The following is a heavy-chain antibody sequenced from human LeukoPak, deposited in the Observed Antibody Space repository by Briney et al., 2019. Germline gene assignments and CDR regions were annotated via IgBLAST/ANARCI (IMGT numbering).Heavy chain of an antibody. CDR2: IYESGST. CDR1: GGSLSNYY. CDR3: ARGRIGGPKAPFDY. D-gene: IGHD3-16*01. V-gene: IGHV4-59*01. J-gene: IGHJ4*02. Sequence: TSETLSLTCTVSGGSLSNYYWSWIRQPPGKGLEWIGHIYESGSTTYNPSLKSRVTISVDTSKKQFSLRLSSVTAADTAVYYCARGRIGGPKAPFDYWGQGTLVIVSS.